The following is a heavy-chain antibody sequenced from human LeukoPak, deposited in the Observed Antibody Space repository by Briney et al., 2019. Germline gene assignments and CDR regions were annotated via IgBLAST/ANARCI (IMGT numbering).Heavy chain of an antibody. CDR2: IYSGGST. V-gene: IGHV3-66*02. J-gene: IGHJ4*02. D-gene: IGHD1-26*01. CDR1: GFTVSSKY. Sequence: GGSLRLSCAASGFTVSSKYMSWVRQAPGKGLEWVSVIYSGGSTYYADSVKGRFTISRDNSKNTLYLQMNSLRAEDTAVYYCARDEGGGSYYSFDYWGQGTLVTVSS. CDR3: ARDEGGGSYYSFDY.